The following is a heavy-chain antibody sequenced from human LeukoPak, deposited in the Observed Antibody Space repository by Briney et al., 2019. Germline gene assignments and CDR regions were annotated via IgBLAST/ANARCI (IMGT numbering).Heavy chain of an antibody. CDR2: INHSGST. CDR3: ARAPARTYYYDSSGYLGAFDI. D-gene: IGHD3-22*01. V-gene: IGHV4-39*07. Sequence: SETLSLTCTVSGGSISSSSYYWGWIRQPPGKGLEWIGEINHSGSTNYNPSLKSRVTISVDTSKNQFSLKLSSVTAADTAVYYCARAPARTYYYDSSGYLGAFDIWGQGTMVTVSS. J-gene: IGHJ3*02. CDR1: GGSISSSSYY.